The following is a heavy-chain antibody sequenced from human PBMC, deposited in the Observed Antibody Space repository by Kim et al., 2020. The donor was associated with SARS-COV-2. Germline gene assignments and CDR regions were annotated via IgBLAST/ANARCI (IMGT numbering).Heavy chain of an antibody. V-gene: IGHV4-39*01. CDR3: ARRANHDAFDI. Sequence: SETLSLTCTVSGGSISSSSYYWGWIRQPPGKGLEWIGSIYYSGSTYYNPSLKSRVTISVDTSKNQFSLKLSSVTAADTAVYYCARRANHDAFDIWGQGTMVTVSS. J-gene: IGHJ3*02. D-gene: IGHD2-15*01. CDR1: GGSISSSSYY. CDR2: IYYSGST.